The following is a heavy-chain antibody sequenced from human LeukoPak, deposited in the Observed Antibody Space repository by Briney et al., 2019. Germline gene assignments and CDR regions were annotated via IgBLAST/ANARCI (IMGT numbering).Heavy chain of an antibody. CDR3: ARSSSGPFDY. J-gene: IGHJ4*02. V-gene: IGHV1-18*01. Sequence: GASVKVSCKASGYTFTTYGISWVRQAPGHGLGWMGWISTFNGHTNYAQSRQDRVTMTTDTSTSTAYMELRSLRSDDTAVYYCARSSSGPFDYWGQGTLVTVSS. CDR1: GYTFTTYG. D-gene: IGHD6-19*01. CDR2: ISTFNGHT.